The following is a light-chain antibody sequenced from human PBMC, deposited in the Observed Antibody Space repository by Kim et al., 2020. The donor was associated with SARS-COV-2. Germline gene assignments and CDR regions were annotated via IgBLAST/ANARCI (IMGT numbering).Light chain of an antibody. CDR1: QGMSSY. Sequence: IQLTQSPSSLSASVGDRVTITCRASQGMSSYLAWYQQKPGTAPNLLIYATSNLESGVPSRFSASGSGTDFTLTISSLQPEDFATYYCQHFDSFGGGTKLEI. CDR2: ATS. V-gene: IGKV1-9*01. CDR3: QHFDS. J-gene: IGKJ4*01.